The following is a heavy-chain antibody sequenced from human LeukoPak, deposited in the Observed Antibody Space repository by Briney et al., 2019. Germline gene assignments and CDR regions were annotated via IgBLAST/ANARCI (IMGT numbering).Heavy chain of an antibody. CDR3: AKVRTQGGIIPVVTDY. Sequence: PGGSLRLSCAASGFTFSRYGMHWVRQAPGKGLEWVAFIRYDGSNKYYADSVKGRFTISRDNSKNTLYLQMNSLRAEDTAVYYCAKVRTQGGIIPVVTDYWGQGTLVTVSS. D-gene: IGHD4-23*01. V-gene: IGHV3-30*02. J-gene: IGHJ4*02. CDR1: GFTFSRYG. CDR2: IRYDGSNK.